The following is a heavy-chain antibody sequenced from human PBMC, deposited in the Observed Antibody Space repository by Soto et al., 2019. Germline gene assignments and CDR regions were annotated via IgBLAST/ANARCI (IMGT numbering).Heavy chain of an antibody. J-gene: IGHJ3*02. Sequence: GGSLRLSCAASGFTFSSYAMSWVRQAPGKGLEWVSAISGSGGSTYYADSVKGRFTISRDNSKNTLYLQMNSLRAEDTAVYYCAKGEGYYGSGSYYLGRDDAFDIWGQGTMVTVSS. CDR1: GFTFSSYA. CDR2: ISGSGGST. D-gene: IGHD3-10*01. CDR3: AKGEGYYGSGSYYLGRDDAFDI. V-gene: IGHV3-23*01.